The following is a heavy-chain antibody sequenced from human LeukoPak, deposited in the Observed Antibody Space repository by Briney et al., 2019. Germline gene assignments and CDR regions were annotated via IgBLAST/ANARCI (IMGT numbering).Heavy chain of an antibody. CDR3: ARDWYITSSAGSGQAFDI. CDR2: INPSSGGT. J-gene: IGHJ3*02. CDR1: GYTFSDYY. V-gene: IGHV1-2*02. Sequence: GASVKVSCKASGYTFSDYYMHWVRQAPGQGLEWMGWINPSSGGTNYAQKFQGRVTMTRDTSISTAYMELNRLTSDDTAAYYCARDWYITSSAGSGQAFDIWGQGTMVTVSS. D-gene: IGHD6-6*01.